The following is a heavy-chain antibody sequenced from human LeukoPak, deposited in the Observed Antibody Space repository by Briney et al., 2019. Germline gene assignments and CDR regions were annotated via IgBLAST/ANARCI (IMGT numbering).Heavy chain of an antibody. CDR1: GYTFINND. CDR3: ARSHTQKEFCTGGRCYPTVWWFDP. CDR2: IDPKNSNR. J-gene: IGHJ5*02. D-gene: IGHD2-15*01. V-gene: IGHV1-8*01. Sequence: GASVKVSCKASGYTFINNDINWVRQAPGQGLEWMAWIDPKNSNRGYAQNFQGRVTMTTDISINTAYLELSSLRSEDTAVYYCARSHTQKEFCTGGRCYPTVWWFDPWGQGTLVTVSS.